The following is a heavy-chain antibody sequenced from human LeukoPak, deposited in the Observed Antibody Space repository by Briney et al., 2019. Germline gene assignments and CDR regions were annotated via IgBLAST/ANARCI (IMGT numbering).Heavy chain of an antibody. V-gene: IGHV3-23*01. D-gene: IGHD3-10*01. CDR2: ISGSGGST. CDR3: AKGHYGSGSYPYYMDV. J-gene: IGHJ6*03. Sequence: GGSLRLSCAASGFTSSSYGMSWVRQAPGKGLEWVSAISGSGGSTYYADSVKGRFTISRDNSKNTLYLQMNSLRAEDTAVYYCAKGHYGSGSYPYYMDVWGKGTTVTIPS. CDR1: GFTSSSYG.